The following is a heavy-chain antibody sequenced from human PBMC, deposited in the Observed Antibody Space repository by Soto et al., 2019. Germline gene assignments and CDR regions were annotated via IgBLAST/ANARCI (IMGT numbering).Heavy chain of an antibody. CDR3: ARDWYYYGSGSYPHWFDP. V-gene: IGHV1-18*01. CDR2: ISAYNGNT. J-gene: IGHJ5*02. D-gene: IGHD3-10*01. CDR1: GYTFTSYG. Sequence: ASGKVSCKASGYTFTSYGISWVRQAPGQGLEWMGWISAYNGNTNYAQKLQGRVTMTTDTPTSTAYMELRSLRSDDTAVYYCARDWYYYGSGSYPHWFDPWGQGTLVTVSS.